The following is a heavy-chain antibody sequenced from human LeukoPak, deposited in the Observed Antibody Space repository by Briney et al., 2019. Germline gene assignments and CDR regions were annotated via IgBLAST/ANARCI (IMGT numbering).Heavy chain of an antibody. CDR2: ISGSGGST. CDR1: GFTFSSYA. V-gene: IGHV3-23*01. Sequence: GGSLRLSCAASGFTFSSYAMTWAREAPGKGLEWVSNISGSGGSTYYADSVKGRFTISRDNSKNTLYLQMNSLRAEDTAVYYCARATPRYFDYWGQGTLVTVSS. J-gene: IGHJ4*02. CDR3: ARATPRYFDY. D-gene: IGHD5-24*01.